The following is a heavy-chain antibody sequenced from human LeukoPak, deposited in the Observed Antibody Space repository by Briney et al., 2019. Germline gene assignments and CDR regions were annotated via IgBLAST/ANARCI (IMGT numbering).Heavy chain of an antibody. D-gene: IGHD6-13*01. CDR3: ARDETAATGIAMDV. CDR1: GYTFTVYH. Sequence: ASVTVSCKASGYTFTVYHFHWVRLAPGQGLEWMGWINLNSGVTRYAQKFQDRVTMTRDTSITTAYMELSRLRSDDTAVYYYARDETAATGIAMDVWGQGTTVTVSS. J-gene: IGHJ6*02. CDR2: INLNSGVT. V-gene: IGHV1-2*02.